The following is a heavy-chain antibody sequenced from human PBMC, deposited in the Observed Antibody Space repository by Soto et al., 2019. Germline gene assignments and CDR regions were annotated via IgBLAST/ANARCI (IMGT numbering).Heavy chain of an antibody. CDR1: GFTFSSYA. CDR3: AKDLGYYDSRGYNLGY. CDR2: ISGSGGST. V-gene: IGHV3-23*01. J-gene: IGHJ4*02. Sequence: GVSLRLSCAASGFTFSSYAMSWVRQAPGKGMEWVSAISGSGGSTYYADSVKGRFTISRDNSKNTLYLQMNSLRAEDTAVYYCAKDLGYYDSRGYNLGYWGQGTLVTVSS. D-gene: IGHD3-22*01.